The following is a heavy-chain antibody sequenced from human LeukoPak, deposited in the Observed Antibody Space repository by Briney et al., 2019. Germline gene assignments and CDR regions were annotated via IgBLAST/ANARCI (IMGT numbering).Heavy chain of an antibody. Sequence: ASVKVSCRASGDTFTSYGISWVRQAPGQGLEWMGWISAYNGNTNYAQKLQGRVTMTTDTSTSTAYMELRSLRSDDTAVYYCARPAYDFWSGYPPRAYYYYYMDVWGKGTTVTVSS. CDR2: ISAYNGNT. CDR3: ARPAYDFWSGYPPRAYYYYYMDV. D-gene: IGHD3-3*01. V-gene: IGHV1-18*01. CDR1: GDTFTSYG. J-gene: IGHJ6*03.